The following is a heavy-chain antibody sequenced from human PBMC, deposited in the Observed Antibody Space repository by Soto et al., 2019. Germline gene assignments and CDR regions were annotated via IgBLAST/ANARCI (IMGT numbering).Heavy chain of an antibody. V-gene: IGHV1-2*02. CDR1: GYSFSGYY. CDR3: VSLQTSGWPGVH. Sequence: ASVKVSCKASGYSFSGYYIRWVRQAPGQGPEWLGWIYPNTETTDSSKKFQGRVTMTSDMSTRTVYMELRDLRSDDTAVYYCVSLQTSGWPGVHWGQGTLVTVSS. CDR2: IYPNTETT. J-gene: IGHJ4*02. D-gene: IGHD6-25*01.